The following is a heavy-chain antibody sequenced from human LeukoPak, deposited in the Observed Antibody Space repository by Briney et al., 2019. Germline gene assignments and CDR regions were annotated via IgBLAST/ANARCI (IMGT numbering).Heavy chain of an antibody. CDR1: GYTFTSYA. CDR2: INAGNGNT. D-gene: IGHD2-21*01. CDR3: ARGQGILWWEVDY. V-gene: IGHV1-3*01. Sequence: ASVKVSCKASGYTFTSYAMHWVRQAPGQRLEWMGWINAGNGNTKYSQKFQGRVTITRDTSASTAYMELRSLRSEDTAVYYCARGQGILWWEVDYWGQGTLVTVSS. J-gene: IGHJ4*02.